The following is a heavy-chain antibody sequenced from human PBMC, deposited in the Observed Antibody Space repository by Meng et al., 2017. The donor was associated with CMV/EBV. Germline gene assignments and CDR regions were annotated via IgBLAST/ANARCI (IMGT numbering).Heavy chain of an antibody. V-gene: IGHV1-8*01. CDR1: GYTFTIYD. Sequence: SGYTFTIYDINWVRQATGQGLEWMGWMNPNSGNTGYAQKFQGRVTMTRNTSISTAYMELSSLRSEDTAVYYCARGVIVGATGWFDPWGQGTLVTVSS. J-gene: IGHJ5*02. CDR2: MNPNSGNT. CDR3: ARGVIVGATGWFDP. D-gene: IGHD1-26*01.